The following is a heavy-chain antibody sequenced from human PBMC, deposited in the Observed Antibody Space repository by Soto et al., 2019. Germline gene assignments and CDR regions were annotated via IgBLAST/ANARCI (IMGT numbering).Heavy chain of an antibody. V-gene: IGHV4-4*02. D-gene: IGHD2-2*01. CDR1: GGSISSSNW. CDR2: IYHSGST. J-gene: IGHJ6*02. CDR3: ARDRRIISYCSSTSCQRDYYYYGMDV. Sequence: SETLSLTCAVSGGSISSSNWWSWFRQPPGKGLEWIGEIYHSGSTNYNPSLKSRVTISVDKSKNQFSLKLSSVTAADTAVYYCARDRRIISYCSSTSCQRDYYYYGMDVWGQGTTVTVSS.